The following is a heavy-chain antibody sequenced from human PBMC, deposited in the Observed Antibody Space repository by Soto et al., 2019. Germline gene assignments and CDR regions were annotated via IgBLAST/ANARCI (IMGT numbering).Heavy chain of an antibody. CDR2: MNPNSAHT. CDR1: GYPLTSYD. J-gene: IGHJ5*02. Sequence: QVQLVQSGAEVQKPWASVKVSCQASGYPLTSYDINWVRQATGKGLEWMGWMNPNSAHTGYAQKFQGRVTMPRNTSISTAYMELSRLRSEDTAVYYCERGRNIASRPRYEGWLDPWGQGTLGSVSP. V-gene: IGHV1-8*01. D-gene: IGHD6-6*01. CDR3: ERGRNIASRPRYEGWLDP.